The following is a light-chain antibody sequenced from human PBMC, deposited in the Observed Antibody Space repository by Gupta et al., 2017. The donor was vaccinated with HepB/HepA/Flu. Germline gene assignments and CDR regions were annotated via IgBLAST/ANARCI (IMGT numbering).Light chain of an antibody. CDR3: QSYDTSLSGSV. CDR2: GNN. V-gene: IGLV1-40*01. J-gene: IGLJ2*01. Sequence: QSVLTQPPSVSGAPGQRVTIPCTGSSSNIGAGYDVHWYKQPPGTAPKLLMYGNNNRPSGVPDRFSVSKSGTSASLAITGLQAEDEADYYCQSYDTSLSGSVFGGGTKLTVL. CDR1: SSNIGAGYD.